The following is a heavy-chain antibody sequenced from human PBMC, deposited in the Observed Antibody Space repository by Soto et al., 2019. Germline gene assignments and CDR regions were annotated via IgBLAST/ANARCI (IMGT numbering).Heavy chain of an antibody. CDR2: IYPGDSDT. J-gene: IGHJ6*03. D-gene: IGHD2-2*01. CDR3: ARLGEYCSRTSCRNYYYYYYMDV. CDR1: GYSFTSYW. V-gene: IGHV5-51*01. Sequence: GESLKISCKGSGYSFTSYWIGWVRQMPGKGLEWMGIIYPGDSDTRYSPSFQGQVTISADKSISTAYLQWSSLKASDTAMYYCARLGEYCSRTSCRNYYYYYYMDVWGKGTTVTVSS.